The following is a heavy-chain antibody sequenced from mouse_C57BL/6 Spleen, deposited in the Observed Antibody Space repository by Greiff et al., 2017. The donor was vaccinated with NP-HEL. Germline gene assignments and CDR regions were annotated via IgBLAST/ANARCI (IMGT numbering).Heavy chain of an antibody. J-gene: IGHJ1*03. D-gene: IGHD1-1*01. Sequence: EVQRVESGPELVKPGASVKMSCKASGYTFTDYNMHWVKQSHGKSLEWIGYINPNNGGTSYNQKFKGKATLTVNKSSSTAYMELRSLTSEDSAVYYCARGVYYYGSSYWYFDVWGTGTTVTVSS. CDR1: GYTFTDYN. V-gene: IGHV1-22*01. CDR3: ARGVYYYGSSYWYFDV. CDR2: INPNNGGT.